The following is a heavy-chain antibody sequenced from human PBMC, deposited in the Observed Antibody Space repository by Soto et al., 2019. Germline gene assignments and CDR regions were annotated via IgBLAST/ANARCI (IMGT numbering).Heavy chain of an antibody. J-gene: IGHJ4*02. D-gene: IGHD4-17*01. CDR2: INSDGSST. Sequence: EVQLVESGGGVVPPGGSLRLSCAASGFTFSSYWMHWVRQAPGKGLVWVSRINSDGSSTSYADSVKGRFTISRDNAKNTLYLQMNSLRAEDTAVYYCAGGFIYGDSLDYWGEGTLVTVSS. CDR3: AGGFIYGDSLDY. CDR1: GFTFSSYW. V-gene: IGHV3-74*01.